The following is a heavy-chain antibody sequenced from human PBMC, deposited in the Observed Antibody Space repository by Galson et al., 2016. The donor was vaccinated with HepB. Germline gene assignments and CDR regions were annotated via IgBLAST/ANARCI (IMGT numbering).Heavy chain of an antibody. J-gene: IGHJ6*03. CDR2: ISNDGSSK. CDR1: GFTFSTYA. CDR3: ARLTVSHMDV. Sequence: SLRLSCAASGFTFSTYAIHWVRQAPGKGLEWMAIISNDGSSKFYADSVKGRFTISRDNSKNTLYLQMNSLRVEDTAVYYCARLTVSHMDVWGKGTTVTVSS. V-gene: IGHV3-30*04. D-gene: IGHD4-17*01.